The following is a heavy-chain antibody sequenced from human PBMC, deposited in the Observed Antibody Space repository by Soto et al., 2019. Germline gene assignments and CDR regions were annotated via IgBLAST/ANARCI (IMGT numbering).Heavy chain of an antibody. Sequence: QVQLQQWGAGLLKPSETLSLTCAVYGGSFSNNYWTWFRQPPGKGLEWIGEISPSGTTKYIPSLKSRGTISVDTSMKQFFLKVTSVSAADTAVYYCATSLWFGTQPEIWGPGTLVTVSS. CDR3: ATSLWFGTQPEI. J-gene: IGHJ4*02. V-gene: IGHV4-34*01. CDR2: ISPSGTT. CDR1: GGSFSNNY. D-gene: IGHD3-10*01.